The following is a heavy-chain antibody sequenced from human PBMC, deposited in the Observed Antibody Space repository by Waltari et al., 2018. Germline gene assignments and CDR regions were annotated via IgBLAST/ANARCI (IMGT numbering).Heavy chain of an antibody. V-gene: IGHV4-38-2*01. D-gene: IGHD3-10*01. CDR1: GYPISSGYY. CDR3: ARQITMVQEL. J-gene: IGHJ4*02. Sequence: HVQLQESGPGLVNPSATLSLTCAFSGYPISSGYYWGWIRQPPGKGLEWIGSIYHSGSTYYNPYLKSGVTISVDTSKNQSSLKLSSVTAADTAVYYCARQITMVQELWGQGTLVTVSS. CDR2: IYHSGST.